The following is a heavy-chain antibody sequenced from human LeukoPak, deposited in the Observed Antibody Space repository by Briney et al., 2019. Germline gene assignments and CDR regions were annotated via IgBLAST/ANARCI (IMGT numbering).Heavy chain of an antibody. CDR3: AKAITTTVLTTWDY. CDR2: ISGSGGNT. Sequence: GGSLSLSCAASGFTVSTDGMNWVCQPPGPGLERVSTISGSGGNTSYADSVKGRFTISRDNSKNTLYLQMNSLRAEDTSVYYCAKAITTTVLTTWDYWGQGTLVTVSS. V-gene: IGHV3-23*01. D-gene: IGHD1-1*01. CDR1: GFTVSTDG. J-gene: IGHJ4*02.